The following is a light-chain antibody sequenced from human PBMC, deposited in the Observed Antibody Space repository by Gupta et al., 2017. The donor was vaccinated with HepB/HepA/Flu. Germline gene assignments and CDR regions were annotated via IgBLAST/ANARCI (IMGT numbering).Light chain of an antibody. Sequence: DIQMTPSPSSLSASVGDRVTITCRASQSISSYLNWYQQKPGKAPKVLIYAASSLQSGIPSRFSGSGSGTDFTLTISSLQPEDFATYYCQQGYCTPLTFGQGTKVDI. CDR2: AAS. J-gene: IGKJ3*01. CDR1: QSISSY. CDR3: QQGYCTPLT. V-gene: IGKV1-39*01.